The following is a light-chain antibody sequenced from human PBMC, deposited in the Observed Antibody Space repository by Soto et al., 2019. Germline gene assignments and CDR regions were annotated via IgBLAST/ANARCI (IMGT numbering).Light chain of an antibody. Sequence: QSALTQPASVSGSPGQSITISCTGTSSDVGDYEYVSWYQQHPGKGPKLMIYEVSNRTSGVSNRFSGSKSGNTASLTISGLQAEDETEYFCSSYADNTDYVFGTGTKVTVL. CDR3: SSYADNTDYV. V-gene: IGLV2-14*01. CDR2: EVS. CDR1: SSDVGDYEY. J-gene: IGLJ1*01.